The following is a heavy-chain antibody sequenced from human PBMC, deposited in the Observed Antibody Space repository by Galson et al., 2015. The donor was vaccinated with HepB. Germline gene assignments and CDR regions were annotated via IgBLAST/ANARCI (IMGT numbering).Heavy chain of an antibody. J-gene: IGHJ5*02. CDR2: INPNSGNT. D-gene: IGHD1-7*01. Sequence: SVKVSCKASGYTFTNHYMHWVRQAPGQGLEWMGIINPNSGNTSYPQKFQGRVTMTRDTSTSAFHMELSSLRSEDTAVYYCARYTGTPSGNWLDPWGQGTLVTVSS. CDR3: ARYTGTPSGNWLDP. V-gene: IGHV1-46*01. CDR1: GYTFTNHY.